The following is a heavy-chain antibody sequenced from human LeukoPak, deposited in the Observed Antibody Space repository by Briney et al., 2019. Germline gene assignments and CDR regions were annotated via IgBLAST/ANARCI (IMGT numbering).Heavy chain of an antibody. CDR2: INEGGSST. J-gene: IGHJ4*02. Sequence: GGSLRLSCAASQFTFSSYSMNWVRQVPGKGLVWVSRINEGGSSTSYAESVRGRFTISRDNAKNTLYLQMNSLRAEDTAVYYCTRDTFGARDSWGQGTLVTVSS. V-gene: IGHV3-74*01. CDR1: QFTFSSYS. CDR3: TRDTFGARDS. D-gene: IGHD3-10*01.